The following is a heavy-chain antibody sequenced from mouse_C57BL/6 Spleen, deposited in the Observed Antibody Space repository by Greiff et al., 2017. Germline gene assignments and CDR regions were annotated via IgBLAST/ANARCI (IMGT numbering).Heavy chain of an antibody. D-gene: IGHD1-1*01. Sequence: VQLQQPGAELVMPGASVKLSCKASGYTFTSYWMHWVKQRPGQGLEWIGEIDPSDSYTNYNQKFKGKSTLTVDKSSSTAYIQLSSLTSEDSAVYYCARIYYGSSYGYFDVWGTGTTVTVSS. V-gene: IGHV1-69*01. CDR1: GYTFTSYW. CDR3: ARIYYGSSYGYFDV. J-gene: IGHJ1*03. CDR2: IDPSDSYT.